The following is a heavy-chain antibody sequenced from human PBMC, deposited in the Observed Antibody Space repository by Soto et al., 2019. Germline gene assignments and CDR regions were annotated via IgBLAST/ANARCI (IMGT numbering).Heavy chain of an antibody. V-gene: IGHV4-59*01. D-gene: IGHD6-13*01. CDR1: SGSISSYH. CDR3: ARARSSSPNNPFDY. Sequence: SESLSLTCAVSSGSISSYHWILIRQPPGKGLEWIGYIYSTGSTNYNPALKSRVTMSVDTSRNQFSLNLNSVTAADTAVYYCARARSSSPNNPFDYWGQGTLVTVSS. J-gene: IGHJ4*02. CDR2: IYSTGST.